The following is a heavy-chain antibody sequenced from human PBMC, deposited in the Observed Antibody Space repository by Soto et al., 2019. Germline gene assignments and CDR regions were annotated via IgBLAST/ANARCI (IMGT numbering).Heavy chain of an antibody. D-gene: IGHD2-15*01. CDR3: AKLVASGTAY. CDR1: GFTFSGYA. J-gene: IGHJ4*02. V-gene: IGHV3-23*01. Sequence: EVQVLESGGGLVQPGGSLRLSCAASGFTFSGYAMIWVRQAPGKGLEWVSAISHNGAGTYYADSVKGRFTISRDNSKNTLYLQMNSLRAEDTAVYYCAKLVASGTAYWGQGTLVTVSS. CDR2: ISHNGAGT.